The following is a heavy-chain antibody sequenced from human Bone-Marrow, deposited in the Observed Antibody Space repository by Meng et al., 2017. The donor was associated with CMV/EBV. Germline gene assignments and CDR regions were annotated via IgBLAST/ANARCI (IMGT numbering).Heavy chain of an antibody. D-gene: IGHD2-21*02. CDR2: ISHTGSS. Sequence: VFGDTVSKNNWWSWVRQPPGEGLEWIGEISHTGSSNYNPSLKSRVIMSVDKSRNQLSLRLTSVTAADTAVYYCTRVKSGDWGGWCGPWGQGILVTVSS. CDR3: TRVKSGDWGGWCGP. V-gene: IGHV4-4*02. J-gene: IGHJ5*02. CDR1: GDTVSKNNW.